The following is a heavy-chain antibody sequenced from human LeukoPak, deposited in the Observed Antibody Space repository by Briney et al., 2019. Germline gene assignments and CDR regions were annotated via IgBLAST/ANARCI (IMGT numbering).Heavy chain of an antibody. J-gene: IGHJ3*02. CDR3: ARVSGYGGTDDAFDI. D-gene: IGHD4-23*01. V-gene: IGHV4-31*03. CDR1: GGSISSGGYY. Sequence: PSQTLSLTCTVSGGSISSGGYYWSWIRQHPGQGLEWIGYIYYSGSTYYNPSLKSRVTISVDTSKNQFSLKLSSVTAADTAVYYCARVSGYGGTDDAFDIWGQGTMVTVSS. CDR2: IYYSGST.